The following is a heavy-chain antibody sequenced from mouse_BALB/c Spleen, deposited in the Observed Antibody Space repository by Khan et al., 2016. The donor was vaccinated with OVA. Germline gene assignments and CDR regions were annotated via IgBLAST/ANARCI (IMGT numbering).Heavy chain of an antibody. Sequence: EVQLQESGPGLVKPFQSLSLTCTVTGYSIASDYAWNWIRQFPGNKLEWMGCISYSGSTSYNPSLKSRISITRDTSKNKFFLQLNSVTTEDTATYYCASELGRYYAMDYWGQGTSVTVSS. CDR1: GYSIASDYA. V-gene: IGHV3-2*02. CDR3: ASELGRYYAMDY. CDR2: ISYSGST. D-gene: IGHD4-1*01. J-gene: IGHJ4*01.